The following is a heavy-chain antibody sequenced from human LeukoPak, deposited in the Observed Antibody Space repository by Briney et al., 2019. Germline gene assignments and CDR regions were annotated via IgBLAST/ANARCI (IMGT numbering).Heavy chain of an antibody. Sequence: GGSLRLSCAASGFTFSAYAVTWVRQAPGKGLEWVSAISGSAARTYYADSVKGRFTISRDNSKNTVYLQMNSLRAEDTAVYYCAKRYPYDSSTYAFDYWGQEALVTVSS. V-gene: IGHV3-23*01. CDR2: ISGSAART. J-gene: IGHJ4*02. D-gene: IGHD3-22*01. CDR1: GFTFSAYA. CDR3: AKRYPYDSSTYAFDY.